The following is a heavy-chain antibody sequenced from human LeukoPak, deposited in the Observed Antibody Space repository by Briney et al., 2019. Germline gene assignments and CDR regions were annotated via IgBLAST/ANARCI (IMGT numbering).Heavy chain of an antibody. D-gene: IGHD1-14*01. Sequence: SETLSLTCAVYGGSFSGYYWSWIRQPPGKGLEWIGEINHSGSTNNNPSLKSRVTISVDTSKNQFSLKLSSVTAADTAVYYCARVPQGDHGCYFDYWGQGTLVTVSS. CDR3: ARVPQGDHGCYFDY. V-gene: IGHV4-34*01. CDR1: GGSFSGYY. J-gene: IGHJ4*02. CDR2: INHSGST.